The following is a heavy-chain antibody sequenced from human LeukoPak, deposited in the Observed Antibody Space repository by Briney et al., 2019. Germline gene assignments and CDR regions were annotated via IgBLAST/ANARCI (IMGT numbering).Heavy chain of an antibody. V-gene: IGHV4-59*01. CDR2: IYYSGST. CDR3: AREYYYDSSGNKGAFDI. J-gene: IGHJ3*02. CDR1: GGSISSYY. D-gene: IGHD3-22*01. Sequence: SETLSLTCTVSGGSISSYYWSWIRQPPGKGLEWIGYIYYSGSTNYNPSLKSRVTISVDTSKNQFSLKLSSVTAADTAVYYCAREYYYDSSGNKGAFDIWGQGTMVTVSS.